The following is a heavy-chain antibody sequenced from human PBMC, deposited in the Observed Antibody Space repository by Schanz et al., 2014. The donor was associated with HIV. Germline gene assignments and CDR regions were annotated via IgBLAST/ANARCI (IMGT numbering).Heavy chain of an antibody. V-gene: IGHV3-33*03. D-gene: IGHD3-10*01. J-gene: IGHJ4*02. CDR2: MWYDESHK. CDR3: ASRAVYYGNGNPGLF. CDR1: GFTFSSSG. Sequence: QVQLVESGGGVVQPGRSLRLSCTASGFTFSSSGMHWVRQAPGKGLEWVAAMWYDESHKGYADSVKGRFTISRDNAKNSLFLQMNSLRAEDTAVYYCASRAVYYGNGNPGLFWGRGTLVTVSS.